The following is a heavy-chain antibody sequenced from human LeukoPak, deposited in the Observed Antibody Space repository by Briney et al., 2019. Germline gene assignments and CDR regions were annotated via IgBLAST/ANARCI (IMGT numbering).Heavy chain of an antibody. D-gene: IGHD5-24*01. CDR2: ISYDGSNK. CDR3: AKDDRWLQFCC. Sequence: GGSLRLSCAASGFTFSSYAMHWVRQAPGKGLEWVAVISYDGSNKYYADSVKGRFTISRDNSKNTLYLQMNSLRAEDTAVYYCAKDDRWLQFCCWGQGTLVTVSS. CDR1: GFTFSSYA. J-gene: IGHJ4*02. V-gene: IGHV3-30*04.